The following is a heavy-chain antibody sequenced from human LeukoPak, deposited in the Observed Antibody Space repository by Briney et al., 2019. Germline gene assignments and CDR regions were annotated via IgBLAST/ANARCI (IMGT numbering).Heavy chain of an antibody. J-gene: IGHJ4*02. CDR1: GYTFTRYY. CDR2: INPSGGST. Sequence: ASVKVSCKASGYTFTRYYMHWVRQAPGQGLEWMGIINPSGGSTSYAQKFQGRVTMTRDTSTSTVYMELSSLRSEDTAVYYCARADTVTTPIDYWGQGTLVTASS. V-gene: IGHV1-46*01. D-gene: IGHD4-17*01. CDR3: ARADTVTTPIDY.